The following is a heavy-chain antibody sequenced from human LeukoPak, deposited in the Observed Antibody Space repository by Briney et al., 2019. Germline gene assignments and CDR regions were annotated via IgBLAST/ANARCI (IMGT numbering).Heavy chain of an antibody. J-gene: IGHJ4*02. D-gene: IGHD3-22*01. V-gene: IGHV3-48*03. CDR1: GFTFSTCT. CDR3: ARDNYDSSGPYYFDY. Sequence: PGGSLRLSCTGSGFTFSTCTMTWVRQSPGKGLEWVSYISSSGSTIYYADSVKGRFTISRDNARNSLYLQMNSLRAEDTAVYYCARDNYDSSGPYYFDYWGQGTLVTVSS. CDR2: ISSSGSTI.